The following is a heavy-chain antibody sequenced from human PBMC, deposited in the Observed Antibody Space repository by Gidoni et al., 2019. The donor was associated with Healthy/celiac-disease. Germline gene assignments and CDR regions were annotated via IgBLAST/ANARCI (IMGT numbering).Heavy chain of an antibody. CDR3: ARPYCSGGSCYENDY. CDR1: GYSFTCYW. J-gene: IGHJ4*02. D-gene: IGHD2-15*01. CDR2: IDPSDSYT. Sequence: EVQLVQSGAEVKKPGESLRISCKGSGYSFTCYWISWVRQMPGKGLEWMGRIDPSDSYTNYSPSFQGHVTISADKSISTAYRQWSSLKASDTAMYYCARPYCSGGSCYENDYWGQGTLVTVSS. V-gene: IGHV5-10-1*01.